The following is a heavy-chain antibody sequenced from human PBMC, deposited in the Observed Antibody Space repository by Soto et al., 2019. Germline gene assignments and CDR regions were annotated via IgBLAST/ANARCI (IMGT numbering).Heavy chain of an antibody. CDR1: GGSISSYY. CDR2: IYYSGST. CDR3: AQSSYYYMDV. V-gene: IGHV4-59*08. J-gene: IGHJ6*03. D-gene: IGHD6-6*01. Sequence: SETLSLTCTVSGGSISSYYWSWIRQPPGKRLEWIGYIYYSGSTNYNPSLKSRVTISVDTSKNQFSLKLSSVTAADTAVYYCAQSSYYYMDVWGKGTTVTVSS.